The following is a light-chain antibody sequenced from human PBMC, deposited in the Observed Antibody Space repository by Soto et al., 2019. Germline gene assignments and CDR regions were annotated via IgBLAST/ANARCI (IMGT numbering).Light chain of an antibody. CDR1: QSLNNW. J-gene: IGKJ1*01. CDR3: QHYNSYSEA. CDR2: KAS. V-gene: IGKV1-5*03. Sequence: DIKMTQSPSTLSASVRDRVTLTCRASQSLNNWLAWCRQKPGKAPNLLIYKASSLESGVPSRFRGSGSGTEITLTISSLQPDDFATYYCQHYNSYSEAFGQGTKVDIK.